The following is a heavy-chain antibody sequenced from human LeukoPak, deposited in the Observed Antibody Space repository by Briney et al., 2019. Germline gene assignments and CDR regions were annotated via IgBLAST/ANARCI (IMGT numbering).Heavy chain of an antibody. CDR2: INPSGGST. CDR3: ARGTLRYFDF. J-gene: IGHJ4*02. V-gene: IGHV1-46*01. Sequence: GASVKVSCKASGYTLTSYYMHWVRQAPGQGPEWMGVINPSGGSTSYAQKIQGRVTMTRDTSMSTVTMELSSLRSEDTAVYYCARGTLRYFDFWGQGTLVTVSS. CDR1: GYTLTSYY. D-gene: IGHD3-9*01.